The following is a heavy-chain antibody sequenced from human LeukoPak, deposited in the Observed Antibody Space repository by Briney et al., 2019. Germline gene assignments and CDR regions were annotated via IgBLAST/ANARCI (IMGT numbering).Heavy chain of an antibody. D-gene: IGHD2-8*01. CDR3: ARARVLYCTNGVCSRYHYYYMDV. CDR1: GGSISSSSYY. Sequence: SETLSLTCTVSGGSISSSSYYWGWIRQPPGTGLEWIGSIYYSGSTYYNPSLKSRVTISVDTSKNQFSLKLSSVTAADTAVYYCARARVLYCTNGVCSRYHYYYMDVWGKGTTVTVSS. CDR2: IYYSGST. J-gene: IGHJ6*03. V-gene: IGHV4-39*07.